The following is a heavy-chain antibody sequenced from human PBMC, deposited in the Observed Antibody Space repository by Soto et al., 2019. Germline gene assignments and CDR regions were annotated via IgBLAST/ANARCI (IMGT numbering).Heavy chain of an antibody. Sequence: PSETLSLTCAVYGGSFSGYYWSWIRQPPGKGLEWIGEIDHSGSTNYNPSLKSRVTISVDTSKNQFSLELRSVTAADTAVYYCARGQQWLDHATDYWGQGTRVTVSS. V-gene: IGHV4-34*01. CDR3: ARGQQWLDHATDY. J-gene: IGHJ4*02. D-gene: IGHD6-19*01. CDR1: GGSFSGYY. CDR2: IDHSGST.